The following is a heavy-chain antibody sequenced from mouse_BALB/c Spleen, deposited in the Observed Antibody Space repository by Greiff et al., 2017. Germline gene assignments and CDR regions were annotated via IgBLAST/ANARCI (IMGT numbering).Heavy chain of an antibody. CDR3: AGTYDYDGPWCAY. J-gene: IGHJ3*01. D-gene: IGHD2-4*01. CDR2: IWAGGST. CDR1: GFSLTSYG. V-gene: IGHV2-9*02. Sequence: VQLKESGPGLVAPSQSLSITCTVSGFSLTSYGVHWVRQPPGKGLEWLGVIWAGGSTNYNSALMSRLSISKDNSKSQVFLKMNSLQTDDTAMYYCAGTYDYDGPWCAYRGEGSLGTVSA.